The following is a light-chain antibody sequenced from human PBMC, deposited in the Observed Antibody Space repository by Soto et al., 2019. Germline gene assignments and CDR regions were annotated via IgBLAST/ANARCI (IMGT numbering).Light chain of an antibody. CDR1: QSISTN. J-gene: IGKJ1*01. CDR2: GAS. V-gene: IGKV3-15*01. Sequence: VSPGERATLSCRASQSISTNLAWYQQKPGQAPRLLIYGASTRATGIPARFSGGGSGTEFTLTISSLQSEDFAVYYCQHYNNWPPWTFGQGTKVETK. CDR3: QHYNNWPPWT.